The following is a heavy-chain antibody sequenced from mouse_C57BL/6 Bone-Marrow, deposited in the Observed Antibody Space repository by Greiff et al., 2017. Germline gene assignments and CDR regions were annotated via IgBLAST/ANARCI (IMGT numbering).Heavy chain of an antibody. V-gene: IGHV1-69*01. D-gene: IGHD1-1*01. J-gene: IGHJ4*01. CDR3: ARLGTTVPYYAMYY. Sequence: QVQLQQPGAELVMPGASVKLSCKASGYTFTSYWMHWVKQRPGQGLEWIGELDPSDSYTNYNQKFKGKSTLTVDKSSSTAYMQLSSLPSEDSAVYYCARLGTTVPYYAMYYWGQGTSVTVSS. CDR1: GYTFTSYW. CDR2: LDPSDSYT.